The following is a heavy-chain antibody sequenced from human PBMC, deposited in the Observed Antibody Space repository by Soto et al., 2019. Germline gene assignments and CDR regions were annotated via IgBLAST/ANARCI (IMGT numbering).Heavy chain of an antibody. CDR1: GGTFSSYT. CDR2: IIPILGIA. Sequence: SVKVSCKASGGTFSSYTISWVRQAPGQGLEWMGRIIPILGIANYAQKFQGRVTITADKSTSTAYMELSSLRSEDTAVYYCAREVRYCSGGSCYGKTDCFDYWGQGTLVTVSS. CDR3: AREVRYCSGGSCYGKTDCFDY. J-gene: IGHJ4*02. D-gene: IGHD2-15*01. V-gene: IGHV1-69*04.